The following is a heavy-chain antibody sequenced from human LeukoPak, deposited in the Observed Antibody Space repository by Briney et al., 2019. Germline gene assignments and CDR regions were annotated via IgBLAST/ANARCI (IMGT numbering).Heavy chain of an antibody. J-gene: IGHJ4*02. CDR1: GFTSSSYA. V-gene: IGHV3-23*01. CDR3: AKLGGVHILTGYYPTSYYFDY. CDR2: ISGSGGST. Sequence: GGSLRLSCAASGFTSSSYAMSWVRQAPGKGREWVSAISGSGGSTYYADSVKGRFTISRDNSKNTLYLQMNSLRAEDTAVYYCAKLGGVHILTGYYPTSYYFDYWGQGTLVTVSS. D-gene: IGHD3-9*01.